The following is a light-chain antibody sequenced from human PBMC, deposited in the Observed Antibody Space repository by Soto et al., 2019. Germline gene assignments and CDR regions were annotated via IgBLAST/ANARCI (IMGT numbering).Light chain of an antibody. CDR2: DAS. J-gene: IGKJ1*01. CDR3: QQHNSYSWT. CDR1: QSVSTR. V-gene: IGKV1-5*02. Sequence: DIQMTQSPSSLSASVGDRVTIICRASQSVSTRLAWYQQKPGKAPKLLIYDASSLESGVPSRFSGSGSGTEFTLTISSLQPDDFATYYCQQHNSYSWTFGQGTKVDIK.